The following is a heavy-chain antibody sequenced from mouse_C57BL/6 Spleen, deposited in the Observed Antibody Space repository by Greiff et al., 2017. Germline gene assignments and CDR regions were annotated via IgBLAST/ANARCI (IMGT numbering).Heavy chain of an antibody. CDR2: IWSGGST. Sequence: QVQLQQSGPGLVQPSQSLSITCTVSGFSLTSYGVHWVRQSPGKGLEWLGVIWSGGSTDYNAAFISRLSISKDNSKSQVFFKMHSLQADDTAIYYCGRGPDYYGSSYWYFDVWGTGTTVTVSS. J-gene: IGHJ1*03. CDR1: GFSLTSYG. CDR3: GRGPDYYGSSYWYFDV. D-gene: IGHD1-1*01. V-gene: IGHV2-2*01.